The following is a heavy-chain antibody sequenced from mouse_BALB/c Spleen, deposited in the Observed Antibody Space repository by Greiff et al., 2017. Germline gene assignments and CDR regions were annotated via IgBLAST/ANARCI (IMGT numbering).Heavy chain of an antibody. CDR2: IYPGNSDT. V-gene: IGHV1-5*01. J-gene: IGHJ3*01. D-gene: IGHD2-3*01. CDR3: TRSYDGYYSLFAY. Sequence: EVQLQQSGTVLARPGASVKMSCKASGYSFTSYWMHWVKQRPGQGLEWIGAIYPGNSDTSYNQKFKGKAKLTAVTSASTAYMELSSLTNEDSAVYYCTRSYDGYYSLFAYWGQGTLVTVSA. CDR1: GYSFTSYW.